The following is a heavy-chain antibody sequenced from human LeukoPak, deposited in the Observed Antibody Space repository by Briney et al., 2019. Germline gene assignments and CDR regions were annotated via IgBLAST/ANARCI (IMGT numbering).Heavy chain of an antibody. CDR2: ISGSGGST. D-gene: IGHD3-10*01. J-gene: IGHJ6*02. CDR1: GFTFSNYA. Sequence: TGGSPRLSCAASGFTFSNYAMSWVRQAPGKGLEWVARISGSGGSTYYADSVKGRFTISRHNSKNTLSLQMNSLRAEDTAVYFCAKYRGSDYAMDVWGQGTTVTVSS. CDR3: AKYRGSDYAMDV. V-gene: IGHV3-23*01.